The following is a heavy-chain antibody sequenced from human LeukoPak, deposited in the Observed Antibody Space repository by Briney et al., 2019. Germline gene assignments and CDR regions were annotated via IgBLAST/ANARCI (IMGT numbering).Heavy chain of an antibody. CDR2: VYLGGST. Sequence: SETLSLTCNVSGASFNYYYWSWIRQPAGKELEWIVRVYLGGSTNYNPSLKSRVMMSLDKANNQFSLRLSSVTAADTAIYYCARDHCDDAACYPFDRWGQGTLATVSS. D-gene: IGHD2-21*01. V-gene: IGHV4-4*07. J-gene: IGHJ4*02. CDR3: ARDHCDDAACYPFDR. CDR1: GASFNYYY.